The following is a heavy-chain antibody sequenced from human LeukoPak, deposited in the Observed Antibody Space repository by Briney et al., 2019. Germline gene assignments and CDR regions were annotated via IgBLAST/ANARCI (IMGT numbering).Heavy chain of an antibody. J-gene: IGHJ4*02. CDR3: ARGSGYSYAVFEY. V-gene: IGHV3-7*01. Sequence: GRSLRLSCLAAGFTSSTDWMSWVRHAPGKGREWVANMRHDGGEKYYVDTVKGGFTISRDNAESSVYLQMNSLRAEDTAVYYCARGSGYSYAVFEYWGQGTLVTVSS. CDR2: MRHDGGEK. CDR1: GFTSSTDW. D-gene: IGHD5-18*01.